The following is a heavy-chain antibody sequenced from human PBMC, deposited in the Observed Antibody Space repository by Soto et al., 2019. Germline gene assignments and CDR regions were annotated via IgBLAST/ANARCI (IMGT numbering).Heavy chain of an antibody. CDR2: IIPILVTP. CDR3: ARSSGGQNYYYHGMDV. CDR1: GGTFSDYG. D-gene: IGHD6-19*01. Sequence: QVQLVQSGAEVKKPGSSVKVSCKASGGTFSDYGITWVRQAPGQVLEWVGGIIPILVTPNYAQKFQGSVTITADESTSTAYMELKSLRSEDTAVYYCARSSGGQNYYYHGMDVWGQGTTVTVSS. J-gene: IGHJ6*02. V-gene: IGHV1-69*11.